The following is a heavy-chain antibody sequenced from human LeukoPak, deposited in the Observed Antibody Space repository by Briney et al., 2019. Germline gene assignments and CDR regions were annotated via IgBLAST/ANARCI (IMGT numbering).Heavy chain of an antibody. CDR3: ARWGKMATTEVHER. Sequence: SVKVSCKASGGTFSSYAISWVRQAPGQGLEWMGRIIPIFGTANYAQKFQGRVTINTDESTSTAYMELRSLRSEDTAVYYCARWGKMATTEVHERWGQGTLVTVSS. D-gene: IGHD5-24*01. CDR1: GGTFSSYA. CDR2: IIPIFGTA. V-gene: IGHV1-69*05. J-gene: IGHJ4*02.